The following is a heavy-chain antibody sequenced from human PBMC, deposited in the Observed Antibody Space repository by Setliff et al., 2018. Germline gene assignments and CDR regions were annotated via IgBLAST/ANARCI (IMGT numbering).Heavy chain of an antibody. CDR2: MYYGGGGST. J-gene: IGHJ4*02. D-gene: IGHD3-9*01. CDR3: ARAPRYFDPTGSYFDY. V-gene: IGHV4-39*07. Sequence: SETLSLTCAVSGGSISSIYWWGWVRQPPGKGLEWIGSMYYGGGGSTYYNASLKSRVTISVDTSKNQFSLKLNSVTAADTAVYYCARAPRYFDPTGSYFDYWGQGTLVTVSS. CDR1: GGSISSIYW.